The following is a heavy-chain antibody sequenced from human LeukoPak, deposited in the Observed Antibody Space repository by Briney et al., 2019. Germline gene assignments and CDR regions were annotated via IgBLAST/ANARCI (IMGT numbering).Heavy chain of an antibody. D-gene: IGHD6-13*01. CDR3: AKDLVRSWLIDFDY. CDR2: ISGSGGST. V-gene: IGHV3-23*01. J-gene: IGHJ4*02. CDR1: GFTFSSYA. Sequence: PGGSLRLSCAASGFTFSSYAMSWVRQAPGKGLEWVSAISGSGGSTYYADSVKGRFTISRDNSKNTLYLQVNSLRAEDTAVYYCAKDLVRSWLIDFDYWGQGTLVTVSS.